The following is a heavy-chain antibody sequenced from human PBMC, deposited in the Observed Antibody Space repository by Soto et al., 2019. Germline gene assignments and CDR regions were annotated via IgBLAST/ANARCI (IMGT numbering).Heavy chain of an antibody. V-gene: IGHV4-39*07. CDR2: VYNNGQT. Sequence: SETLSLTCTVAGGSMTRSCYYWGWIRQPPGNELQYIGSVYNNGQTYYNPSLTSPVTISIDKSKNQFSLNVSSVTAADTAVYYCARLKTYDVLNKSDYWGQGSLVTVSS. CDR3: ARLKTYDVLNKSDY. J-gene: IGHJ4*02. D-gene: IGHD3-9*01. CDR1: GGSMTRSCYY.